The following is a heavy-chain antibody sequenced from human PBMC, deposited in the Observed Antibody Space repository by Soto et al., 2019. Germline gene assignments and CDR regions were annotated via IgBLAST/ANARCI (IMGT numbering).Heavy chain of an antibody. V-gene: IGHV3-73*01. J-gene: IGHJ4*02. D-gene: IGHD6-19*01. CDR3: TPSGWPYYFDY. CDR2: IRSKANSYAT. Sequence: GGSLRLSCAASGFTFSGSALHWVRQASGKGLEWVGRIRSKANSYATAYAASVKGRFTISRDDSKNTAYLQMNSLKTEDTAVYYCTPSGWPYYFDYWGQGTLVTVSS. CDR1: GFTFSGSA.